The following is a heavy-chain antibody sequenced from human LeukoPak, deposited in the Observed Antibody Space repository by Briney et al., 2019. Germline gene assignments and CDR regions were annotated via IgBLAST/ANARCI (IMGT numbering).Heavy chain of an antibody. CDR1: GFTFSSYG. CDR2: IWYDGSNK. CDR3: ARDCDASPGGYYYYGMDV. Sequence: GGSPRLSCAASGFTFSSYGMHWVRQAPGKGLEWVAVIWYDGSNKYYADSVKGRFTISRDNSKNTLYLQMNSLRAEDTAVYYCARDCDASPGGYYYYGMDVWGQGTTVTVSS. J-gene: IGHJ6*02. D-gene: IGHD4-23*01. V-gene: IGHV3-33*01.